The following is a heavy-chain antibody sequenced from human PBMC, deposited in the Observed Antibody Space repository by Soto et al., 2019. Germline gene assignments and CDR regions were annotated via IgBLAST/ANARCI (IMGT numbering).Heavy chain of an antibody. CDR2: IYYSGST. CDR3: ARAAHYSSPFRWFDP. CDR1: GGSISSGGYY. J-gene: IGHJ5*02. V-gene: IGHV4-31*03. D-gene: IGHD6-13*01. Sequence: SETLSLTCTVSGGSISSGGYYWSWIRQHPGKGLEWIGYIYYSGSTYYNPSLKSRVTISVDASKNQFSLKLSSVTAADTAVYYCARAAHYSSPFRWFDPWGQGTLVTVSS.